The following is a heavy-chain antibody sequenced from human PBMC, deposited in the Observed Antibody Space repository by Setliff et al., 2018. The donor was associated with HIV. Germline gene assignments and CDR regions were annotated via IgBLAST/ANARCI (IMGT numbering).Heavy chain of an antibody. D-gene: IGHD7-27*01. CDR3: AKVKKLTADLRVDSFDI. V-gene: IGHV3-23*01. CDR2: IGGSASGT. Sequence: GGSLRLSCVGSGFTFNKYAMSWVRQAPGKGLEWVSAIGGSASGTYYKDSVKGRFTISRDNSKNTLYLQMNSLRVEDTAVYYCAKVKKLTADLRVDSFDIWGHGTMVT. CDR1: GFTFNKYA. J-gene: IGHJ3*02.